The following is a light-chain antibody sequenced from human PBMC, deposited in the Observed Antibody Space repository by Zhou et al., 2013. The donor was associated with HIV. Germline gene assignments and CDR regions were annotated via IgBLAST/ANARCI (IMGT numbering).Light chain of an antibody. CDR3: QQYNDWPYT. CDR1: QSVSSY. V-gene: IGKV3-11*01. CDR2: DTS. Sequence: EIVLTQSPGTLSLSPGERATLSCRADQSVSSYLAWYQQKPGQAPRPLIFDTSSRATGIPARFSGSGSGTDFTLTISSLQSEDFAIYYCQQYNDWPYTFGQGTKVGDQ. J-gene: IGKJ2*01.